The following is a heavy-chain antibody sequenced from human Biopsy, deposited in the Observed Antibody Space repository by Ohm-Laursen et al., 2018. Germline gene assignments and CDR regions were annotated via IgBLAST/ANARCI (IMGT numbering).Heavy chain of an antibody. CDR2: ISRTSDFI. CDR1: GFTFSTYT. Sequence: SLRLSCTASGFTFSTYTMTWVRQAPGKGLEWVSSISRTSDFIYYADSVMGRFTISRDNAKNSVDLQMNSLRAEDTAVYYCGNYDNGGFFLRHWGQGTLVTVSS. D-gene: IGHD3-22*01. CDR3: GNYDNGGFFLRH. V-gene: IGHV3-21*01. J-gene: IGHJ4*02.